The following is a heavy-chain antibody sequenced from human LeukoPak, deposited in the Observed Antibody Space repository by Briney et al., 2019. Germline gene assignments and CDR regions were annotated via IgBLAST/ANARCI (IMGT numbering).Heavy chain of an antibody. CDR1: GFTFSTYG. Sequence: GGSLRLSCAASGFTFSTYGMHRVRQAPGKGLEWVAFIRYDGSNKYYADSVKGRFTISRDNSKNTLYLQMNSLRAEDTAVYYCAKPPYGSGSYLFGYWGQGTLVTVSS. J-gene: IGHJ4*02. V-gene: IGHV3-30*02. CDR3: AKPPYGSGSYLFGY. D-gene: IGHD3-10*01. CDR2: IRYDGSNK.